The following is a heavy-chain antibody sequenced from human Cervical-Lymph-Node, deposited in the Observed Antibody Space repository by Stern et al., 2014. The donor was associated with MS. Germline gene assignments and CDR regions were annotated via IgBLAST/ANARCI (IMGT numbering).Heavy chain of an antibody. CDR1: GGTFSTER. CDR3: ARLGSGYDSSYLDF. Sequence: QMQLVQSGSVAKKPGSSVKVSCKVSGGTFSTERISWVRQAPGQGLEWMGCIIPIFGTADYARQFQDRVTIIADESTSEVHMELSSLRSEDTGVYYCARLGSGYDSSYLDFWGQGSLVTVSS. D-gene: IGHD5-12*01. CDR2: IIPIFGTA. J-gene: IGHJ4*02. V-gene: IGHV1-69*01.